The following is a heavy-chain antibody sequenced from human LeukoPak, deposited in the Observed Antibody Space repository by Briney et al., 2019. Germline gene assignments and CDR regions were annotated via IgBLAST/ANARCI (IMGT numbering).Heavy chain of an antibody. CDR3: AKDGAGTPGHAFDI. V-gene: IGHV3-23*01. CDR2: ISGSGGST. J-gene: IGHJ3*02. D-gene: IGHD1-14*01. CDR1: GFTFSSYA. Sequence: GGSLRLSCAASGFTFSSYAMSWVRQAPGKGLECVSTISGSGGSTYYADSVKGRFTISRDNSKNTLYLQMNSLRVEDTAVYYCAKDGAGTPGHAFDIWGQGTMVTVSS.